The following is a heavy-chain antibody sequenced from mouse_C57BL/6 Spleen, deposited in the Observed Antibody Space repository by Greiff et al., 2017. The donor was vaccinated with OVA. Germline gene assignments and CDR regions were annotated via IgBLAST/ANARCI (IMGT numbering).Heavy chain of an antibody. CDR2: INPNNGGT. Sequence: VQLQQSGPELVKPGASVKISCKASGYTFTDYYMNWVKQSHGKSLEWIGDINPNNGGTSFNQKFKGKATLTVDKSSSTAYMELRSLTSEDSAVYYCARSDDGYYDYWGQGTTLTVSS. V-gene: IGHV1-26*01. CDR1: GYTFTDYY. CDR3: ARSDDGYYDY. D-gene: IGHD2-3*01. J-gene: IGHJ2*01.